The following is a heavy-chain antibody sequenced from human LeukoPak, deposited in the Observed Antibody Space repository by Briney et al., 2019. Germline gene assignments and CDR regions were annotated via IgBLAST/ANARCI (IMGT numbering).Heavy chain of an antibody. J-gene: IGHJ4*02. Sequence: GGSLRLSCAASGFTFSTYWMRWVRQAPGRGLVWVSRINTDGSSTTYADSVKGRFTISRDNAKNTLYLQMNSLRAEDTAVYFCARALGQPYFDYWGQGALVTVSS. V-gene: IGHV3-74*01. CDR3: ARALGQPYFDY. D-gene: IGHD7-27*01. CDR1: GFTFSTYW. CDR2: INTDGSST.